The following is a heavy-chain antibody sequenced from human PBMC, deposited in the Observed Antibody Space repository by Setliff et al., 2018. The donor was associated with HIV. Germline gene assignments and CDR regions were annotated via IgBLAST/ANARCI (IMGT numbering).Heavy chain of an antibody. CDR1: GYSISSRYY. CDR2: VYHTGST. Sequence: PSETLSLTCTVSGYSISSRYYWGWIRQPPGKGLEWIGSVYHTGSTYYNPSLKNRVTMSADTSKNQFSLKLSSVTAADTAVYYCASSPAWRSDSGLHTFDYWGQGTLVTSPQ. CDR3: ASSPAWRSDSGLHTFDY. D-gene: IGHD2-15*01. V-gene: IGHV4-38-2*02. J-gene: IGHJ4*02.